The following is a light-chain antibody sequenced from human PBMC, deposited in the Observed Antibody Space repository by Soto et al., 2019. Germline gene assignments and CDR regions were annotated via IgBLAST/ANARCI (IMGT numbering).Light chain of an antibody. Sequence: DIQMTQSPSTLSGSVGERVTISCRASQTISSWVAWYQQKPGKAPKLLIYKASTLKSGVPSRFSGSGSGTECTLTISSLQPDDFATYYCQHYNSYSEAFGQGTKVDI. CDR1: QTISSW. CDR3: QHYNSYSEA. CDR2: KAS. J-gene: IGKJ1*01. V-gene: IGKV1-5*03.